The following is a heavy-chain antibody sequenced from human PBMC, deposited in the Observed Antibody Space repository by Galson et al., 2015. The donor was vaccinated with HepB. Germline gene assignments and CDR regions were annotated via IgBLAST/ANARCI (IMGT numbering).Heavy chain of an antibody. CDR1: GYSFTSYW. CDR3: ARPLNWNDAPLDAFDI. V-gene: IGHV5-51*01. D-gene: IGHD1-1*01. CDR2: IYPGDSDT. Sequence: QSGAEVKKPGESLKISCKGSGYSFTSYWIGWVRQMPGKGLEWMGIIYPGDSDTRYSPSFQGQVTISADKSISTAYLQWSSLKASDTAMYYCARPLNWNDAPLDAFDIWGQGTMVTVSS. J-gene: IGHJ3*02.